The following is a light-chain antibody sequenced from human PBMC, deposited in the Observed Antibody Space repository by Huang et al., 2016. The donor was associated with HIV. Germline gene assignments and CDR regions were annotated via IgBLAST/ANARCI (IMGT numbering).Light chain of an antibody. CDR1: QSVTTY. J-gene: IGKJ1*01. CDR3: QQSYSSPWT. V-gene: IGKV1-39*01. CDR2: AAS. Sequence: DIQMTQSPSSLSASVGDRVTMTCRASQSVTTYLNWYQQRPGKAPKLLIYAASRLQGGVPSRFSGSGSGTSFTLIISSLQPEDFATYYCQQSYSSPWTFGQGTTVEIK.